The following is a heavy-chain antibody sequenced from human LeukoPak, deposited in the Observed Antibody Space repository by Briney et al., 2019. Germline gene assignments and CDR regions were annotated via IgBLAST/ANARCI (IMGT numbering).Heavy chain of an antibody. CDR2: IYPGDSDT. CDR1: GYIFTSYW. D-gene: IGHD3-3*01. CDR3: ARRPYYDFWSGYDY. V-gene: IGHV5-51*01. J-gene: IGHJ4*02. Sequence: GESLQISCKGSGYIFTSYWIGWVRPMPGKGLEWMGIIYPGDSDTRYSPSFQGQVTISADKSISTAYLQWSSLKASDTAMYYCARRPYYDFWSGYDYWGQGTLVTVSS.